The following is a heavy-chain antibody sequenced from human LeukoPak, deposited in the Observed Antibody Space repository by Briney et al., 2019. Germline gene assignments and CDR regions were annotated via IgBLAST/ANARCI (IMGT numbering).Heavy chain of an antibody. CDR2: INPNSGGT. CDR3: ARDFLYCSSTSCYIYYYGMDV. V-gene: IGHV1-2*02. J-gene: IGHJ6*02. Sequence: ASVKVSCKASGYTFTGYYMHWVRQAPGQGLEWMGWINPNSGGTNYAQKFQGRVTMTRDTSISTAYMELSRLRSDDTAVYYCARDFLYCSSTSCYIYYYGMDVWGQGTTVTVSS. D-gene: IGHD2-2*02. CDR1: GYTFTGYY.